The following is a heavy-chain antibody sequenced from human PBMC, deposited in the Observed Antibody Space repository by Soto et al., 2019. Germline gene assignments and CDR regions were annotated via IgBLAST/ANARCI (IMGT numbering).Heavy chain of an antibody. CDR2: IIPIFGTA. CDR3: ARPRVVVTPAGAFDI. Sequence: SVKVSCKASGGTFSSYAISWVRQAPGQGLEWMGGIIPIFGTANYAQKFQGRVTITADESTSTAYMELSSLRSEDTAVYHCARPRVVVTPAGAFDIWGQGTMVTVSS. CDR1: GGTFSSYA. J-gene: IGHJ3*02. D-gene: IGHD2-21*01. V-gene: IGHV1-69*13.